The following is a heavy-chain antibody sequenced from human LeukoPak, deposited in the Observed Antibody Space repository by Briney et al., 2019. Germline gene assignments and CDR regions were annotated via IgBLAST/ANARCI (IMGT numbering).Heavy chain of an antibody. V-gene: IGHV3-7*01. Sequence: GGSLRLSCAASGFTFSSYWMSWVRQAPGKGLEWVANIKQDGSEKYYVDSVKGRFTISRDNAKNSLYLQMNSLRAEDTAVYYCAREASMVRGVIIYYYYGMDVWGQGTTVTVSS. CDR3: AREASMVRGVIIYYYYGMDV. CDR1: GFTFSSYW. CDR2: IKQDGSEK. D-gene: IGHD3-10*01. J-gene: IGHJ6*02.